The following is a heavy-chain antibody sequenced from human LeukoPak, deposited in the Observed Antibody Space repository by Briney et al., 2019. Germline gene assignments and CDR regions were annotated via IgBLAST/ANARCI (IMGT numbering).Heavy chain of an antibody. CDR1: GLTVRDNY. D-gene: IGHD5-18*01. J-gene: IGHJ4*02. CDR2: IYIDGST. CDR3: ATGGGRGYSYGALDY. Sequence: GGSLRLSCAISGLTVRDNYMTWVRQAPGKGLESVSVIYIDGSTYYADSVKGRSTISRDNSKNILYFQMNTLRAEDTAVYHCATGGGRGYSYGALDYWGQGTPVTVSS. V-gene: IGHV3-66*01.